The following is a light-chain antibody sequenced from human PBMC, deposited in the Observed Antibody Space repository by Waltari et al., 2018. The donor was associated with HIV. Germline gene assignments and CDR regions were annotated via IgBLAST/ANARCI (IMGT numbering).Light chain of an antibody. CDR1: SLRSSY. J-gene: IGLJ2*01. CDR2: GKN. Sequence: SSELTQDPAVSVALGKTVRITCQGDSLRSSYASWYQQKPGQAPVRVIYGKNNRPSGIPDRFSGSSSGNTASLTITGAQAEDEADYYCNSRDSSGNHLVFGGGTKLTVL. CDR3: NSRDSSGNHLV. V-gene: IGLV3-19*01.